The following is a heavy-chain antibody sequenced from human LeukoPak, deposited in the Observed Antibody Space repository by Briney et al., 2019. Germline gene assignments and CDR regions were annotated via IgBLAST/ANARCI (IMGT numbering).Heavy chain of an antibody. Sequence: GGSLRLSCAASGFTFSSYSMNWVRQTPGKGLEWISYIRSSSSTIYYADSVKGRFAISRDNAKNSLYLQMDSLRAEDTAVYYCATAMWGYCSATSCPLDFWGQGTLVTVSS. V-gene: IGHV3-48*01. CDR2: IRSSSSTI. CDR3: ATAMWGYCSATSCPLDF. CDR1: GFTFSSYS. J-gene: IGHJ4*02. D-gene: IGHD2-2*01.